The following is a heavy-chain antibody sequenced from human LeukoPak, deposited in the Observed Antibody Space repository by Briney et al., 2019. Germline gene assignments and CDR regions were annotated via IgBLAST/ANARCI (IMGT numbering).Heavy chain of an antibody. CDR1: GFTFSSYW. J-gene: IGHJ3*02. CDR2: INSDGSST. V-gene: IGHV3-74*01. Sequence: GGSLRLSCAASGFTFSSYWMHWVRQAPGKGLVWVSRINSDGSSTSYADSVKGRFTISRDNAKNTLHLQMNSLRAEDTAVYYCARTRKSLAFDIWGQGTMVTVSS. CDR3: ARTRKSLAFDI. D-gene: IGHD3-10*01.